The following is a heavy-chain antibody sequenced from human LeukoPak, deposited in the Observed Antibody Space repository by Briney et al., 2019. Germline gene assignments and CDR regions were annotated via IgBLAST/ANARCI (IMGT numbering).Heavy chain of an antibody. D-gene: IGHD2-15*01. CDR1: GGTFSSYA. CDR2: IIPIFGTA. J-gene: IGHJ6*03. Sequence: GASVTVSCKASGGTFSSYAISWVRQAPGQGLEWMGGIIPIFGTANYAQKFQGRVTITADKSTSTAYMELSSLRSEDTAVYYCARCPYCSGGSCYYYYYMDVWGKGTTVTVSS. CDR3: ARCPYCSGGSCYYYYYMDV. V-gene: IGHV1-69*06.